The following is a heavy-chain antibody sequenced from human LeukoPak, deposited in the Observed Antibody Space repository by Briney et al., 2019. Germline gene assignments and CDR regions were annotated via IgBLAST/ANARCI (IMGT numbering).Heavy chain of an antibody. CDR2: ISGSGGST. J-gene: IGHJ5*02. CDR1: GFTFSSYA. D-gene: IGHD2-21*02. Sequence: GGSLRLSCAPSGFTFSSYAMSWVRQAPGKGLEWVSTISGSGGSTYYADSVKGRFTISRDTSKNTLYLQMNSLRAEDTAVYYCANSRLVVTAWRFDPWGQGTLVTVPS. V-gene: IGHV3-23*01. CDR3: ANSRLVVTAWRFDP.